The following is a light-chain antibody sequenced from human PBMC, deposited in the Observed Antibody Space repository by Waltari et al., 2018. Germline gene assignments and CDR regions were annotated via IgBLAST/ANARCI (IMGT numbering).Light chain of an antibody. CDR3: QAWDSGVAGV. V-gene: IGLV3-1*01. Sequence: SYDLIQSPSVSVSPGQTATITCSGDELEKKYVCWYQQKPGQSPVLVIYEDVRRPSEIPQRFSGSNSGNTATLTISGTKPMDEADYYCQAWDSGVAGVFGTGTKVTVL. CDR2: EDV. CDR1: ELEKKY. J-gene: IGLJ1*01.